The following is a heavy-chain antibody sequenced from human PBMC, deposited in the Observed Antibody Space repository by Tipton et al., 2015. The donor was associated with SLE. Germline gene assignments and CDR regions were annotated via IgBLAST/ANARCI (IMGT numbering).Heavy chain of an antibody. CDR2: ISSSGSTI. CDR3: ATPKDY. Sequence: LSLTCTVSGGSISSGDYYWSWIRQPPGKGLEWVSYISSSGSTIYYADSVKGRFTISRDNAKNTLYLQMNSLRAEDTAVYYCATPKDYWGQGTLVTVSS. V-gene: IGHV3-11*04. CDR1: GGSISSGDYY. J-gene: IGHJ4*02.